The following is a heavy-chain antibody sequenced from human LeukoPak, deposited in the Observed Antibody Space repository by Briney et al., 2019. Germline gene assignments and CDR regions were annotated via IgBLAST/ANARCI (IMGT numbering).Heavy chain of an antibody. V-gene: IGHV1-18*01. CDR1: GYTFTSYG. CDR3: AVTESYFPWYFDY. Sequence: ASVKVSCKASGYTFTSYGISWGRQPPGQGLEWMGWISAYNGNTNYAQKLQGRVTMTTDTSTSTAYMELRSLRSDDTAVYYCAVTESYFPWYFDYWGQGTLVTVSS. J-gene: IGHJ4*02. D-gene: IGHD1-26*01. CDR2: ISAYNGNT.